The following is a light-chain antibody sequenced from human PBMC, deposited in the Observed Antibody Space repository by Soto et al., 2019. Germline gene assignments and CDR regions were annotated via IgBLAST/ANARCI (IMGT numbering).Light chain of an antibody. V-gene: IGKV3-11*01. CDR2: DAS. CDR3: QQYNNWPRT. CDR1: QSVSSY. Sequence: EIVLTQSPATLSLSPGERATLYCRTGQSVSSYLAWYQQKPGQAPRLLIYDASNRATGIPARFSGSGSGTDFTLTISSLEPEDFAVYYCQQYNNWPRTFGQGTKVDI. J-gene: IGKJ1*01.